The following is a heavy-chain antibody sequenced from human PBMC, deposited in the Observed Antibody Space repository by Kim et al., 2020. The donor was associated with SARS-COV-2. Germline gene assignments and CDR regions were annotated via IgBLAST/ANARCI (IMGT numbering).Heavy chain of an antibody. J-gene: IGHJ4*02. CDR3: ARGDDYFGSGIDY. Sequence: GGSLRLSCAXSGFTFSSYAMHWVRQAPGKGLEWVAVIWYDGSNKYYADSVRGRFTFSRDNSKNTLYLQMNTLRAEDTAVYYCARGDDYFGSGIDYGRQGTLVTVSS. D-gene: IGHD3-10*01. V-gene: IGHV3-33*08. CDR1: GFTFSSYA. CDR2: IWYDGSNK.